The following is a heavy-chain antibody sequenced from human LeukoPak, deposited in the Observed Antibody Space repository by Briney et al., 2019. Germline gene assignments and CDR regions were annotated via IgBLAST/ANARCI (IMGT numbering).Heavy chain of an antibody. J-gene: IGHJ4*02. Sequence: GGSLRLSCAASGFTFSDYYMSWIRQAPGKGLEWVSYISSSGSTIYYADSVKGRFTISRDNAKNSLYLHMNSLRAEDTAVYYCARDQSSGRSASSYWGQGTLVTVSS. D-gene: IGHD3-22*01. CDR3: ARDQSSGRSASSY. CDR2: ISSSGSTI. V-gene: IGHV3-11*04. CDR1: GFTFSDYY.